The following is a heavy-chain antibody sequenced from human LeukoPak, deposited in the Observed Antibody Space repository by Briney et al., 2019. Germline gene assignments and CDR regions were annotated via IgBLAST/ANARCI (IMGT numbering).Heavy chain of an antibody. V-gene: IGHV4-59*01. CDR2: IYYSGST. Sequence: PSETLSLTCTVSGGSLSNYYWSWIRQPPGKGLEWIGYIYYSGSTNNNPSLRSRITILVDRSKNQFSLKLSSVTAADTAVYFCAGDRCRGWVSGPLDAFDIWGQGTMVTVSS. CDR3: AGDRCRGWVSGPLDAFDI. J-gene: IGHJ3*02. D-gene: IGHD1-14*01. CDR1: GGSLSNYY.